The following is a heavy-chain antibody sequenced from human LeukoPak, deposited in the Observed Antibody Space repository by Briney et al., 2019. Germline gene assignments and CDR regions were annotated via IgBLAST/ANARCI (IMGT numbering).Heavy chain of an antibody. J-gene: IGHJ4*02. CDR1: GGSISSYY. Sequence: SETLSLTCTVSGGSISSYYWSWIRQPPGKGLERIGYIYTSGSTNYNPSLKSRVTISVDTSKNQFSLKLSSVTAADTAVYYCARHDPAQGYYFDYWGQGTLVTVSS. V-gene: IGHV4-4*09. CDR2: IYTSGST. CDR3: ARHDPAQGYYFDY.